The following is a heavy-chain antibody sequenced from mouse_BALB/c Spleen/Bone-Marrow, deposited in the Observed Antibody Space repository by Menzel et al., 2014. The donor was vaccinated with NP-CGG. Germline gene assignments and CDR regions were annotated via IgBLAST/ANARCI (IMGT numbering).Heavy chain of an antibody. Sequence: VNVVESGPELVRPGVSVKISCTASGYTFTDYAMHWVKQSHAKSLGWIGVISTYSGNTNYNQKFKGKATMTVDKSSSTTLMELARLTYEDSTSYYCARWYYFDYWGEGTTLTVPS. CDR2: ISTYSGNT. CDR3: ARWYYFDY. V-gene: IGHV1-67*01. J-gene: IGHJ2*01. CDR1: GYTFTDYA.